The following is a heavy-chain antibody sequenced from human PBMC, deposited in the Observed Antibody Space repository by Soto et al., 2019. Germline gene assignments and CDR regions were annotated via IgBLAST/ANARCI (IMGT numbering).Heavy chain of an antibody. V-gene: IGHV2-5*02. CDR2: IYWDDDK. Sequence: QITLNESGPTVVKPTETLTLTCTFSGFSLTTSGVGVGWVRQSPGKAPEWLAFIYWDDDKRYSTSLKSRLTITKETPKNPVGLKTGHLEPTDPGTYYCAHRVLRAVFGLVTTTAIYFDFWGQGTPVVVSS. CDR1: GFSLTTSGVG. J-gene: IGHJ4*02. CDR3: AHRVLRAVFGLVTTTAIYFDF. D-gene: IGHD3-3*01.